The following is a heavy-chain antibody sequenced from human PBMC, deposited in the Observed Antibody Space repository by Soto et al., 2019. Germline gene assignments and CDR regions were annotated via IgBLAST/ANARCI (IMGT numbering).Heavy chain of an antibody. CDR2: INAGNGNT. V-gene: IGHV1-3*01. D-gene: IGHD1-20*01. CDR3: ARNLYNTGSFDH. CDR1: GYTFTSYA. J-gene: IGHJ4*02. Sequence: ASVKVSCKASGYTFTSYAMHWLRQAPGQRLEWMGWINAGNGNTKYSQKFQGRVTITRDTSTSTAYMELSSLTSEDTAVYYCARNLYNTGSFDHWGQGTLVTVSS.